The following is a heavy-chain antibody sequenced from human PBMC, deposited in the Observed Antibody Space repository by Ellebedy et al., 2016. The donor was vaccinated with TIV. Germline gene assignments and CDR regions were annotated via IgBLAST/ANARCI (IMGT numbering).Heavy chain of an antibody. Sequence: ASVKVSCKASGYTFTGYYMHWVRQAPGQGLEWMGWINPNSGGTNYAQKFQGRVTMTRDTSISTAYMELSRLRSDDTAVYYCAKDLEWELLLYDAFDIWGQGTMVTVSS. CDR2: INPNSGGT. CDR1: GYTFTGYY. J-gene: IGHJ3*02. D-gene: IGHD1-26*01. CDR3: AKDLEWELLLYDAFDI. V-gene: IGHV1-2*02.